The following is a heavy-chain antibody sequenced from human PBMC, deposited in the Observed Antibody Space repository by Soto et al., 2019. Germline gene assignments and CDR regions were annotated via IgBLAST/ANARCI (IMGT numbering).Heavy chain of an antibody. V-gene: IGHV4-30-2*01. CDR1: GGSISSGGYS. J-gene: IGHJ6*01. Sequence: QLQLQESGSGLVKPSQTLSLTCAVSGGSISSGGYSWSWIRQPPGKGLEWIGYIYHSGSNYYNPSLKSLVTKSVDRSKNPFCLKLSSVTAADTAVYYCAGSSYYHNSGMDVWGQGTTVTVSS. CDR3: AGSSYYHNSGMDV. D-gene: IGHD3-22*01. CDR2: IYHSGSN.